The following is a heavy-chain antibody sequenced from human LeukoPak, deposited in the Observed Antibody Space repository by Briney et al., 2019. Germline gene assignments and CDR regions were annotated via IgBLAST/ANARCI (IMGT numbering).Heavy chain of an antibody. Sequence: GGSLRLSCAASGLTVSRNYMSGVRQAPGKGLEWGSVIYSGGSTYYADSVKGRFTISRDNSKSTLYLQMNSLRAEDTAVYYCARGVSKTGGPLDYWGQGTLVTVSS. CDR1: GLTVSRNY. V-gene: IGHV3-53*01. J-gene: IGHJ4*02. CDR2: IYSGGST. CDR3: ARGVSKTGGPLDY. D-gene: IGHD7-27*01.